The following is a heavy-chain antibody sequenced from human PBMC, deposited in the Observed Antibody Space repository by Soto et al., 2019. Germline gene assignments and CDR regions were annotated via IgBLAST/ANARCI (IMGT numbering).Heavy chain of an antibody. CDR2: INHSGST. V-gene: IGHV4-34*01. CDR3: ARGHYGRFDP. J-gene: IGHJ5*02. D-gene: IGHD4-17*01. CDR1: GGSFSGYY. Sequence: QVQLQQWGAGLLKPSETLSLTCAVYGGSFSGYYWSWIRQPPGKGLEWIGEINHSGSTNYNPSLKIRVTISVDTSKNQFSLKLSSVTAADTAVYYCARGHYGRFDPWGQGTLVTVSS.